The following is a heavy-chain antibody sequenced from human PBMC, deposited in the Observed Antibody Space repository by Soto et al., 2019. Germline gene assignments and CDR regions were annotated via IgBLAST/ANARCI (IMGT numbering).Heavy chain of an antibody. CDR1: GFIFSDSA. V-gene: IGHV3-73*02. D-gene: IGHD2-15*01. J-gene: IGHJ4*02. Sequence: EVQLVESGGGLVQPGGSLKLSCAASGFIFSDSAVHWVRQASGKGLEWVGRIRVKTNNYATAYVASVQGRFTVSRDDSKNTAYLQMSSQRPEDTDMYYCIRLEESGCSGDRCYSGFDHWGQGTLVTVSS. CDR2: IRVKTNNYAT. CDR3: IRLEESGCSGDRCYSGFDH.